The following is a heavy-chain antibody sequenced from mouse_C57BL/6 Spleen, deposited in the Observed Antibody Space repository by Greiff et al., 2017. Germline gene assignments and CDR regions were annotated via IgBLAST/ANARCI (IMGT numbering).Heavy chain of an antibody. CDR1: GYAFSSSW. J-gene: IGHJ1*03. CDR3: ARRYYDYSYWYCDV. V-gene: IGHV1-82*01. Sequence: VQLQQSGPELVKPGASVKISCKASGYAFSSSWMNWVKQRPGKGLEWIGRIYPGDGDTNYNGKFKGKATLTADKSSSTAYLQLSSLTSEDSAVYFCARRYYDYSYWYCDVWGTGTTVTVSS. CDR2: IYPGDGDT. D-gene: IGHD2-4*01.